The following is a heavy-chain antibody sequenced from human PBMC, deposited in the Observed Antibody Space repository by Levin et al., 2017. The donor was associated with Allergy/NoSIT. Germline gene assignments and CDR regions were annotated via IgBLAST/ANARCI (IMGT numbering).Heavy chain of an antibody. V-gene: IGHV3-74*01. J-gene: IGHJ4*02. CDR1: GFSFRRSC. D-gene: IGHD1-26*01. CDR2: INGDGSST. CDR3: ARALIVGATSGGDY. Sequence: GGSLRLSCAASGFSFRRSCLPFVRPAPGKGLVWVSRINGDGSSTNYADSVKGRFTISRDNAKNTLYLQMNSLRSDDTALYYCARALIVGATSGGDYWGQGTLVTVSS.